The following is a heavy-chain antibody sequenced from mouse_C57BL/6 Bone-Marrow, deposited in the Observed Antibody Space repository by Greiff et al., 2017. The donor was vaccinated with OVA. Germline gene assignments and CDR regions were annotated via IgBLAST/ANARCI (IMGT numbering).Heavy chain of an antibody. CDR1: GYTFTSYW. V-gene: IGHV1-59*01. CDR3: ATITTKFAY. Sequence: VQLQQPGAELVRPGTSVKLSCKASGYTFTSYWMHWVKQRPGQGLEWIGVIDPSDSYTNYNQKFKGKATLTVDTSSSTAYMQLSSLTSEDSAVYYCATITTKFAYWGQGTLVTVSA. CDR2: IDPSDSYT. J-gene: IGHJ3*01. D-gene: IGHD1-2*01.